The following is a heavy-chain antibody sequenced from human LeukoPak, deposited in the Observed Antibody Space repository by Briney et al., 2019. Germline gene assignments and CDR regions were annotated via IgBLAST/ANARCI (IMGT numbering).Heavy chain of an antibody. V-gene: IGHV3-30*02. Sequence: GGSLRLSCAASGFTFSNYGMHWVRQAPGKGLEWVAFIRYDGSNKYYVDSVKGRFTISRDKSKNTLYLQMSRLRGDDTAIYYCAKDSGDYTWHDEGNWFDLWGQGTLVSVSS. J-gene: IGHJ5*02. CDR2: IRYDGSNK. CDR1: GFTFSNYG. D-gene: IGHD5-12*01. CDR3: AKDSGDYTWHDEGNWFDL.